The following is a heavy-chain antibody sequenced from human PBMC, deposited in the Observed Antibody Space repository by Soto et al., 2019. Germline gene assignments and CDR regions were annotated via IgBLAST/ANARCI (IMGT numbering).Heavy chain of an antibody. CDR2: ISAYNGNT. D-gene: IGHD3-22*01. V-gene: IGHV1-18*04. CDR3: ARDAAWAGDSSGYFASNAFDI. CDR1: GYTFTSYG. J-gene: IGHJ3*02. Sequence: ASVKVSFKDSGYTFTSYGISWVRQPPGQGLDWMGWISAYNGNTNYAQKLQGRVTMTTDTSTSTAYMELRSLRSDDTAVYYCARDAAWAGDSSGYFASNAFDIWGQGTMVTVSS.